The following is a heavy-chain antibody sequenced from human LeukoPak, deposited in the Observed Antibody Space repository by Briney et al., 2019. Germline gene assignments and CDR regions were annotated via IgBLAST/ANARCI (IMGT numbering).Heavy chain of an antibody. D-gene: IGHD2-2*01. CDR3: AKDRSCSGSSCNVGS. V-gene: IGHV3-30-3*01. CDR1: GFTFSSYA. CDR2: ISYDGSNK. J-gene: IGHJ3*01. Sequence: GRSLRLSCAASGFTFSSYATHWVRQAPGKGLEWVAVISYDGSNKYYADSVKGRFTISRDNSKNTLFLQMNSLRAEDTAVYYCAKDRSCSGSSCNVGSWGQGTMVTVSS.